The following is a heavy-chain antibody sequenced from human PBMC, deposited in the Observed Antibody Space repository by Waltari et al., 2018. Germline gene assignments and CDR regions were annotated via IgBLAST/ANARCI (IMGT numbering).Heavy chain of an antibody. CDR1: VFTVSNNY. J-gene: IGHJ3*02. Sequence: EVQLVESGGGLIQPGGSLRISCAASVFTVSNNYITWVRQAPGKGLEWVSVIYSGGGTYYADSVRGRFTISRDKVKNTVYLQMNSLRAEDTAVYYCGNIGAFDIWGQGTMVTVSS. CDR3: GNIGAFDI. CDR2: IYSGGGT. D-gene: IGHD5-12*01. V-gene: IGHV3-53*01.